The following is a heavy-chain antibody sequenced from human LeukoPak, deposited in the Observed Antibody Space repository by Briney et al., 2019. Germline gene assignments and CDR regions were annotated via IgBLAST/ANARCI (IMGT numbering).Heavy chain of an antibody. CDR3: AKDLFGQLVYAFDI. CDR1: GFTFDDYA. D-gene: IGHD6-6*01. CDR2: ISWNSGSI. Sequence: GGSLRLSCAASGFTFDDYAMHWVRQAPGKGLEWVSGISWNSGSIGYADSVKGRFTISRDNAKNSLYLQMNSLRAEDMALYYCAKDLFGQLVYAFDIWGQGTMVTVSS. J-gene: IGHJ3*02. V-gene: IGHV3-9*03.